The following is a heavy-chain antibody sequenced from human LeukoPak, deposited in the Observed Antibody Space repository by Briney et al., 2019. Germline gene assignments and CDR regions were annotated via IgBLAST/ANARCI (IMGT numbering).Heavy chain of an antibody. CDR3: ARAGYSSSWYGLRY. J-gene: IGHJ4*02. Sequence: PSETLSLTCTVSGVSISSGGYYWSWIRQHPGKGLEWIGYIYYSGSTYYNPSLKSRVTISVDTSKNQFSLKLSSVTAADTAVYYCARAGYSSSWYGLRYWGQGTLVTVSS. CDR2: IYYSGST. CDR1: GVSISSGGYY. V-gene: IGHV4-31*03. D-gene: IGHD6-13*01.